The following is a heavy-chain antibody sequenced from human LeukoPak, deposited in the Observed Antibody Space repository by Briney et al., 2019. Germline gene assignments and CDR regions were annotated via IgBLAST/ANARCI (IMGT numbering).Heavy chain of an antibody. V-gene: IGHV4-39*01. D-gene: IGHD6-19*01. J-gene: IGHJ4*02. CDR3: ARHNHSGWFPPYYFDY. CDR1: GGSISSSSYY. Sequence: PSETLSLTCTVSGGSISSSSYYWGWIRQPPGKGLEWIGSIYYSGSTYYNPSLKSRVTVSVDTSKNQFSLKLSSVTAADTAVYYCARHNHSGWFPPYYFDYWGQGTLVTVSS. CDR2: IYYSGST.